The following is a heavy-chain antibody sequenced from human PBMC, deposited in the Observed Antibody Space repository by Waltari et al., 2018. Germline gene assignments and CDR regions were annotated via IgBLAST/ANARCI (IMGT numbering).Heavy chain of an antibody. CDR1: GFTFSNAW. J-gene: IGHJ3*02. D-gene: IGHD3-22*01. V-gene: IGHV3-15*01. CDR2: IKSKTDGGTK. Sequence: EVQLVESGGGLVKPGGSLRLSCAASGFTFSNAWMSWVRQAPGKGLEWVGRIKSKTDGGTKDYAATGTGRLTISRDDSKNTLYLQMNSLKTEDTAVYYCTTDEYYYDSSGTFDIWGQGTMVTVSS. CDR3: TTDEYYYDSSGTFDI.